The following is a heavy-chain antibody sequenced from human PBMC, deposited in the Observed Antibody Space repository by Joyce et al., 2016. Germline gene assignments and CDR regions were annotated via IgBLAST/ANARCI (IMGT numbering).Heavy chain of an antibody. V-gene: IGHV3-30*18. CDR1: AFTFSSYG. D-gene: IGHD3-22*01. CDR3: AKDRGSGYGHMTDVFDI. Sequence: QVHLVESGGGVVQPGRSLRLSCAASAFTFSSYGMHWVRQAPGKVLEWLAVISFDGNNEYHADSVRGRFTISRDNSKNTLYLQMNNLIEEDTAVYYCAKDRGSGYGHMTDVFDIWGQGTKVTVSS. J-gene: IGHJ3*02. CDR2: ISFDGNNE.